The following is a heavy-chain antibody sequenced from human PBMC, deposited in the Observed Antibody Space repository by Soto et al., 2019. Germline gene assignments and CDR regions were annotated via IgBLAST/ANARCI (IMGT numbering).Heavy chain of an antibody. V-gene: IGHV1-18*01. CDR3: ARDGRAFSIFGETMDV. D-gene: IGHD3-3*01. Sequence: ASVKVSCQTSGSIFRNYAIHWFRQGPVQVLEWMGWISACNGDTKYAQRFQGRLTVTTDPSTTTAYMELGSLRSDDTAVYYCARDGRAFSIFGETMDVWGQGTTVTVSS. CDR2: ISACNGDT. CDR1: GSIFRNYA. J-gene: IGHJ6*02.